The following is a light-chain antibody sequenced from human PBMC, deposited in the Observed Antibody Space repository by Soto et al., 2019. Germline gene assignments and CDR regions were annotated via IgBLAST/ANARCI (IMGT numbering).Light chain of an antibody. J-gene: IGKJ4*01. Sequence: IVLTQSPATLSLSPGERATLSCRASQSVSSTLAWYQQKPGQAPRLLIYGASNRATGIPARFSGSGSGTDFTLTISSLESEDFAVYYCQQRYDWPLTFGGGTKVDIK. CDR3: QQRYDWPLT. CDR2: GAS. CDR1: QSVSST. V-gene: IGKV3-11*01.